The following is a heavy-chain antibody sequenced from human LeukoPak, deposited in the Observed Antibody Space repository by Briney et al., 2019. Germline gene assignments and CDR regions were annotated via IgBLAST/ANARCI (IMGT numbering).Heavy chain of an antibody. V-gene: IGHV1-69*05. CDR1: GGTFSSYA. Sequence: SVKVSCQASGGTFSSYAISWVRQAPGQGLEWMGGIIPIFGTANYAQKFQGRVTITTDESTSTAYMELSSLRSEDTAVYYCARGGFAQPMTGWGQGKLVPVSS. CDR2: IIPIFGTA. J-gene: IGHJ4*02. D-gene: IGHD3-9*01. CDR3: ARGGFAQPMTG.